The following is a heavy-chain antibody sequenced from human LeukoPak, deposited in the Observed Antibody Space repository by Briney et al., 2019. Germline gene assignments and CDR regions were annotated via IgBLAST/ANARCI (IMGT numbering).Heavy chain of an antibody. CDR1: GGSISSYY. J-gene: IGHJ4*02. CDR2: IYSSGST. D-gene: IGHD2-15*01. Sequence: SETLSLTCTVSGGSISSYYWSWIRQPPGKGLEWIGYIYSSGSTNYNPSLKSRVTISVDTSKNQFSLKLSSVTAADTAVYYCARSLGYCSGGSCRGFDYWGQGTLVTVSS. CDR3: ARSLGYCSGGSCRGFDY. V-gene: IGHV4-59*01.